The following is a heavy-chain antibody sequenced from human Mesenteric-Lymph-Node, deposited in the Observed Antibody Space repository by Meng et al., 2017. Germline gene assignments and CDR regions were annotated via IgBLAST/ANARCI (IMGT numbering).Heavy chain of an antibody. J-gene: IGHJ5*02. D-gene: IGHD2-2*02. V-gene: IGHV1-2*02. Sequence: ASVKVSCKASGYTFTGYYMHWVRQAPGQGLEWMGWINPNSGGTNYAQKFQGRVTMTRDKSISTAYMELSRLRSDDTTVYYCARSCSGTSCYTNWFDHWGQGTLVTVSS. CDR1: GYTFTGYY. CDR3: ARSCSGTSCYTNWFDH. CDR2: INPNSGGT.